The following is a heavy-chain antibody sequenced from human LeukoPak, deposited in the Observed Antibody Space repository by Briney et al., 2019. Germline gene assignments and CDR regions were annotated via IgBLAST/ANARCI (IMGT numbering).Heavy chain of an antibody. CDR2: ISGSGGST. V-gene: IGHV3-23*01. J-gene: IGHJ4*02. CDR1: GFTFSSYA. Sequence: GGSLRLSCAASGFTFSSYAMSWVRQAPGKGLEWVPAISGSGGSTYYADSVKGRFTISRDNSKNTLYLQMNSLRAEDTAVYYCAKDLLELQWFGEAFDYWGQGTLVTVSS. D-gene: IGHD3-10*01. CDR3: AKDLLELQWFGEAFDY.